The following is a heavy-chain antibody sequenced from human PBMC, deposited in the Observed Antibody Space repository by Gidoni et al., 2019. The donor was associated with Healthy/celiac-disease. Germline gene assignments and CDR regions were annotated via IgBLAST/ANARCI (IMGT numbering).Heavy chain of an antibody. CDR2: FDPEDGET. CDR3: ATQQWGYYFSYMDV. Sequence: QVQLVQSGAEVKKPGASEKVSGKGSGYTRTELSMHWVRQARGKGLEWIGGFDPEDGETIYAQKFQGRVTMTEDTSTDTAYMELSSLRSEDTAVYYCATQQWGYYFSYMDVWGKGTTVTVSS. J-gene: IGHJ6*03. V-gene: IGHV1-24*01. CDR1: GYTRTELS. D-gene: IGHD2-8*01.